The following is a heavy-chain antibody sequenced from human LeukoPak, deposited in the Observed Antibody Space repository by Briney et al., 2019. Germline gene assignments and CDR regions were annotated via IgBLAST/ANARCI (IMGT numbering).Heavy chain of an antibody. CDR1: GYTLISYN. J-gene: IGHJ5*02. CDR3: ARVAAVAGSYFRWFDP. Sequence: ASVKVSCKASGYTLISYNINWVRQATGQGLEWMGWINPNSGGTNYAQKFQGRVTMTRDTSISTAYMELSRLRSDDTAVYYCARVAAVAGSYFRWFDPWGQGTLVTVSS. V-gene: IGHV1-2*02. D-gene: IGHD6-19*01. CDR2: INPNSGGT.